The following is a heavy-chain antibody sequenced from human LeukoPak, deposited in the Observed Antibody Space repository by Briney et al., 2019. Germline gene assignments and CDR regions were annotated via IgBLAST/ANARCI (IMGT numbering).Heavy chain of an antibody. CDR3: ARDGSYDYVWGSYRYTSYYFDY. V-gene: IGHV3-21*01. D-gene: IGHD3-16*02. Sequence: PGGSLRLSCAASGFTFSSYSMNWVPPAPGKGLEWVSSISSSSSYIYYADSVKGPFTISRDNAKNSLYLQINSLRAEDTAVYYCARDGSYDYVWGSYRYTSYYFDYWGQGTLVTVSS. J-gene: IGHJ4*02. CDR1: GFTFSSYS. CDR2: ISSSSSYI.